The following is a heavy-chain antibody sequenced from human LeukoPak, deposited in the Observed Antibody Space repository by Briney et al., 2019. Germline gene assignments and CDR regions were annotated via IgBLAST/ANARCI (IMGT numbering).Heavy chain of an antibody. V-gene: IGHV3-21*01. CDR2: ISGISSYI. J-gene: IGHJ4*02. CDR3: ARADTSNYPTTFDY. D-gene: IGHD4-11*01. CDR1: GFTFSSYA. Sequence: PGGSLRLSCAASGFTFSSYAMNWVRQAPGKGLEWVSSISGISSYIYSTDSLRGRFTISRDNAKNSLYLQMSSLRAEDTAVYYCARADTSNYPTTFDYWGQGTLLTVSS.